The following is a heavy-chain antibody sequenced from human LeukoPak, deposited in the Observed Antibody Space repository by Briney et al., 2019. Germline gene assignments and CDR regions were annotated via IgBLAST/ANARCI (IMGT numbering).Heavy chain of an antibody. Sequence: SETLSLTCTVSGGSISSSSYYWGWIRQPPGKGLEWIGSIYYSGSTYYNPSLKSRVTISVDTSKNQFSLKLSSVTAADTAVYYCARHEGTVTFPVVDYWGQGTLVTVSS. CDR3: ARHEGTVTFPVVDY. CDR2: IYYSGST. D-gene: IGHD4-11*01. V-gene: IGHV4-39*01. CDR1: GGSISSSSYY. J-gene: IGHJ4*02.